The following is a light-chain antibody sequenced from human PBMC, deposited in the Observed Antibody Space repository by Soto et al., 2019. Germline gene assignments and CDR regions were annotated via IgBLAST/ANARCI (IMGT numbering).Light chain of an antibody. CDR1: SSDIGGYNY. V-gene: IGLV2-8*01. Sequence: QSALTQPPSASGSPGQSVTISCTGTSSDIGGYNYVSWYQQHPGKAPKVMIYEVSKRPSGVPDRFSGSKSGNTASLTVSGLQAEDEADYYCSSYTSRSTPIFGGGTKLTVL. CDR2: EVS. CDR3: SSYTSRSTPI. J-gene: IGLJ2*01.